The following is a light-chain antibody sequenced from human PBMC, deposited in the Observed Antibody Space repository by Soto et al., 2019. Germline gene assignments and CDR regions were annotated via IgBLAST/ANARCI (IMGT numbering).Light chain of an antibody. CDR2: EVS. CDR1: ESLIHRDGSTY. CDR3: MQGTHWPWT. J-gene: IGKJ1*01. V-gene: IGKV2-30*02. Sequence: DVVMTQSPLSLPVTLGHPASISCRSSESLIHRDGSTYLSWVQQRPGQYPRRLIYEVSDRYSGVPDRFSGSRSGTDFTLKISRVEAEDFGVYYCMQGTHWPWTFGQGTEVEIK.